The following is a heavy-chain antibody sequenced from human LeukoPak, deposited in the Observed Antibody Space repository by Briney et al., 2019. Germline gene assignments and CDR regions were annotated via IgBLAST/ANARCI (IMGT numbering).Heavy chain of an antibody. V-gene: IGHV3-66*03. CDR1: GFSVGSTY. Sequence: GGSLRLTCAASGFSVGSTYMSWVRQAPGKGLEWGSLIYTNGSTFSADSVMGRFTISRGNSKNTLYLQMNSLSAEDSAVYYCTRDRAGTQSWVEFDLWGQGTLVTVS. J-gene: IGHJ5*02. CDR3: TRDRAGTQSWVEFDL. D-gene: IGHD3-10*01. CDR2: IYTNGST.